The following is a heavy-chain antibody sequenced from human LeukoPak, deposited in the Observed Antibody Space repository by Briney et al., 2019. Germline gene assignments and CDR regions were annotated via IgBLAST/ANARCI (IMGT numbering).Heavy chain of an antibody. CDR3: AREGDYDY. J-gene: IGHJ4*02. CDR2: IGGSGSVT. CDR1: GFTFTSYA. V-gene: IGHV3-23*01. D-gene: IGHD4-17*01. Sequence: GGSLRLSCAASGFTFTSYAMSWVRQAPGKGLEWVSTIGGSGSVTFYADSVKGRFTISRDKSKNTLYLQMNSLRAEDTAVYFCAREGDYDYWGQGTLVTVFS.